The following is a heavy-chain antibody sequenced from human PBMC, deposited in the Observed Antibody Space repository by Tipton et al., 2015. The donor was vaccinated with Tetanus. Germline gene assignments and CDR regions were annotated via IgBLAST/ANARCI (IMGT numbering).Heavy chain of an antibody. CDR1: GYTFTSYG. V-gene: IGHV1-18*01. Sequence: QLVQSGDEVKRPGASVKVSCKASGYTFTSYGINWVRQAPGQGLEWMGYVSAYNGRTNYAQKVRDRVTMTPDTSTRTASMDLRNLRSDDPALYFCARDGLAEMGFAYWGRGTRGTVSS. CDR3: ARDGLAEMGFAY. D-gene: IGHD1-26*01. CDR2: VSAYNGRT. J-gene: IGHJ4*02.